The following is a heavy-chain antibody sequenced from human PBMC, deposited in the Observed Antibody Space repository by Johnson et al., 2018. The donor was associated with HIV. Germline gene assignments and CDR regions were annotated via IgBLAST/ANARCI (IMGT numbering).Heavy chain of an antibody. V-gene: IGHV3-11*04. CDR2: IDSSGSGI. D-gene: IGHD3-10*01. CDR3: VCLRAWTFDI. CDR1: GFTLSDYY. J-gene: IGHJ3*02. Sequence: QVQLVESGGGLVKPGGSLRLSCSASGFTLSDYYINWIRQAPGKGLEWVSYIDSSGSGIYYADSVKGRFTISRDNAKNSLYLQMHSLRAEDTAVYYCVCLRAWTFDIWGQGTMVTVSS.